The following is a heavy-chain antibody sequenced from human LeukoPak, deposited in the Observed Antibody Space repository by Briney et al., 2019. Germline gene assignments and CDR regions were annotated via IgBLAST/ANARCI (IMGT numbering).Heavy chain of an antibody. CDR1: GGTFSSYV. Sequence: GASVKVSCKASGGTFSSYVFNWVRQAPGQGLEWMGGIIPMFGEAYYAQSFQGRVTVSADKSTSTVYMELRSLRSEDTAVYYCATKYYHDTGDYFGPEFDRWGPGTLVTVSS. J-gene: IGHJ5*02. CDR2: IIPMFGEA. D-gene: IGHD3-22*01. V-gene: IGHV1-69*06. CDR3: ATKYYHDTGDYFGPEFDR.